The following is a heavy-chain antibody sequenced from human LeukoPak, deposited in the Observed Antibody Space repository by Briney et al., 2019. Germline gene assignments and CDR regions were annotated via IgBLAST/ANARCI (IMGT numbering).Heavy chain of an antibody. CDR2: ISGDGGRT. D-gene: IGHD3-3*01. Sequence: GGSLRLSCAVSGFTFYDHAMHWVRQAPGKGLEWVSLISGDGGRTQYADSVKGRFTISRDNSKNSLYLQMNSLRTEDTALYYCAKGPTPITIFDAFDIWGQGTMATVSS. CDR1: GFTFYDHA. CDR3: AKGPTPITIFDAFDI. J-gene: IGHJ3*02. V-gene: IGHV3-43*02.